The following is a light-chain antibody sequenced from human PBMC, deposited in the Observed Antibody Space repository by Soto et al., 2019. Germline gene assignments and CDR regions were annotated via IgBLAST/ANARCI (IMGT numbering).Light chain of an antibody. CDR1: QDIGNS. J-gene: IGKJ4*01. CDR2: GVS. CDR3: QQYKTYPLT. Sequence: DIQMAQSPSSLSASVGDRFTITWRASQDIGNSLAWPQQKPGRAPKSLISGVSSLQSGVPSKFSGSRSGADFTLTISSLQPEDFATYYCQQYKTYPLTFGGGTKVDIK. V-gene: IGKV1-16*02.